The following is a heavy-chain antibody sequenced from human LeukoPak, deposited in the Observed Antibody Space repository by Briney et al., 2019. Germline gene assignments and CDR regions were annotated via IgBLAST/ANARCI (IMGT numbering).Heavy chain of an antibody. CDR3: ARAVSSGWYSEGPLV. CDR1: GYTFTSYY. Sequence: ASVKVSCKASGYTFTSYYMHWVRQAPGQGLERMGIINPSGGSTSYAQKFQGRVTMTRDTSTSTVYMELSSLRSEDTAVYYCARAVSSGWYSEGPLVWGQGTLVTVSS. D-gene: IGHD6-19*01. V-gene: IGHV1-46*01. CDR2: INPSGGST. J-gene: IGHJ4*02.